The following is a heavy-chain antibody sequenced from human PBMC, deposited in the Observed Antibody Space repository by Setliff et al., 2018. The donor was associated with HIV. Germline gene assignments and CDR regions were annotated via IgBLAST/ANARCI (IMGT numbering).Heavy chain of an antibody. CDR2: IRTYNGDT. CDR3: ARSRNSILTGYYPTADFDY. J-gene: IGHJ4*02. V-gene: IGHV1-18*01. Sequence: GASVKVSCKASGYTFTTYGISWVRQAPGQGLEWMGWIRTYNGDTNYVQKLQGRVTMTTDTSTSTAYMELRSLRSDDTAVYYCARSRNSILTGYYPTADFDYWGQGTLVTVSS. CDR1: GYTFTTYG. D-gene: IGHD3-9*01.